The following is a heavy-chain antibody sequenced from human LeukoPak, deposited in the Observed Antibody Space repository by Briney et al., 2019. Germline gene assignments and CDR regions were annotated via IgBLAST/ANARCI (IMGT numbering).Heavy chain of an antibody. CDR1: GYTFSSYG. D-gene: IGHD1-26*01. V-gene: IGHV1-18*01. CDR2: VSAFNDNT. J-gene: IGHJ4*02. Sequence: ASVKVSCKASGYTFSSYGIIWVRQAPGQGLEWMGRVSAFNDNTDYAPKLQGRVTMTTDTSTTTAYMELRSLTSDDTAVYYCARRGGSYSHSDFWGQGTLVTVSS. CDR3: ARRGGSYSHSDF.